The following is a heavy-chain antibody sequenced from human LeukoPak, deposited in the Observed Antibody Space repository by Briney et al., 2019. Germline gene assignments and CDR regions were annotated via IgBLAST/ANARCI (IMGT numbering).Heavy chain of an antibody. J-gene: IGHJ6*03. CDR1: GFYFSGYS. CDR2: INTGSTYM. CDR3: ARVEATTGRNYHYYYEDV. V-gene: IGHV3-21*01. Sequence: TGGSLSLSCAASGFYFSGYSMNWVRQAPGKGLEWVSSINTGSTYMYYADSVKGRFTISRDNAKNSLHLQMYSLRAEDTAVYFCARVEATTGRNYHYYYEDVWGKGTTVTVSS. D-gene: IGHD1-1*01.